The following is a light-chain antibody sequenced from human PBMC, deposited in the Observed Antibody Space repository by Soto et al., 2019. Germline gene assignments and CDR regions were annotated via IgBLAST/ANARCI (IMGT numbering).Light chain of an antibody. Sequence: EIVLTQSPATLSLSPGERATLSCGASQSVSSSYLAWYQQKPGLAPRLLIYDASSRATGIPDRFSGSGSGTDFTLTIIRLEPDDFATYYCQHWNDYSWTFGQGTKVEVK. CDR3: QHWNDYSWT. V-gene: IGKV3D-20*01. CDR2: DAS. J-gene: IGKJ1*01. CDR1: QSVSSSY.